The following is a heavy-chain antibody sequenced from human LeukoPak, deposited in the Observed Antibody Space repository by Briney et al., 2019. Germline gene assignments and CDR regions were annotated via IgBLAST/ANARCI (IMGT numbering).Heavy chain of an antibody. CDR2: IYYSGST. J-gene: IGHJ6*03. CDR3: ARVLLWFGDYYYYMDV. CDR1: GGSISSSSYY. V-gene: IGHV4-39*07. D-gene: IGHD3-10*01. Sequence: SETLSLTCTVSGGSISSSSYYWGWIRQPPGKGLEWIGSIYYSGSTYYNPSLKSRVTISVDTSKNQFSLKLSSVTAADTAVYYCARVLLWFGDYYYYMDVWGKGTTVTVSS.